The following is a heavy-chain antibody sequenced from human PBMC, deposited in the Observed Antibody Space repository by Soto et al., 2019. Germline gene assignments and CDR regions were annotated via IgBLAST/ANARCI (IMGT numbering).Heavy chain of an antibody. Sequence: GSLRLSCAASGFTFSSYAMHWVRQAPGKGLEWVAVISYDGSNKYYADSVKGRFTISRDNSKNTLYLQMNSLRAEDTAVYYCAYTTMTYLFDYWGQGTLVTVSS. J-gene: IGHJ4*02. D-gene: IGHD3-22*01. CDR1: GFTFSSYA. CDR2: ISYDGSNK. CDR3: AYTTMTYLFDY. V-gene: IGHV3-30-3*01.